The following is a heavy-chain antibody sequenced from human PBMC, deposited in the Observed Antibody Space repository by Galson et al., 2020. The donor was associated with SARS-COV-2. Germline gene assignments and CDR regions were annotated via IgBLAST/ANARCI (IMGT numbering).Heavy chain of an antibody. V-gene: IGHV4-31*03. J-gene: IGHJ4*02. CDR3: ASSDCGGECYSHDLDY. D-gene: IGHD2-21*01. Sequence: ASETLSLTCTVSGGPISSAAYYWSWIRQHPGKGLEWIGYIYYSGSTYYNPSLKSRATISVDPSKNQFSLKLSYVTAADTDVYYGASSDCGGECYSHDLDYWGQGTLVTGSS. CDR1: GGPISSAAYY. CDR2: IYYSGST.